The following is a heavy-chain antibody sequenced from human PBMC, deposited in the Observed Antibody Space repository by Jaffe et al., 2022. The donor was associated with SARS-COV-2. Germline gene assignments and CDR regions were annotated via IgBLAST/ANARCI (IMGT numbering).Heavy chain of an antibody. J-gene: IGHJ3*02. D-gene: IGHD3-16*02. V-gene: IGHV3-23*01. Sequence: EVQLLESGGGLVQPGGSLRLSCAASGFTFSSYAMSWVRQAPGKGLEWVSAISGSGGSTYYADSVKGRFTISRDNSKNTLYLQMNSLRAEDTAVYYCAKVQSSDYDYVWGSYRLLGVAFDIWGQGTMVTVSS. CDR1: GFTFSSYA. CDR3: AKVQSSDYDYVWGSYRLLGVAFDI. CDR2: ISGSGGST.